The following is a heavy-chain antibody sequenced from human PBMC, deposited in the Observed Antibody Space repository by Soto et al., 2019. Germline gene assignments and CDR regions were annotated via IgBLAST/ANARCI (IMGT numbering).Heavy chain of an antibody. CDR1: GFTFGTTD. Sequence: QLLQSGGGLVQPGGSLTLSCAASGFTFGTTDMSWVRQAPGEGLEWVSTIDGSGGITYYADSVNGRFTISRDNSRNTVYLQMTSLRGDDPAMYYCVKNSGWFNTWGQGALVTVSS. D-gene: IGHD3-10*01. J-gene: IGHJ5*02. V-gene: IGHV3-23*01. CDR3: VKNSGWFNT. CDR2: IDGSGGIT.